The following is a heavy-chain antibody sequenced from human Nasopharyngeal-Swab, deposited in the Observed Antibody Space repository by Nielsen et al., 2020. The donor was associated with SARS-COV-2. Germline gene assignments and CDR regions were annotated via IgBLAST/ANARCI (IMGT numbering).Heavy chain of an antibody. D-gene: IGHD3-10*01. J-gene: IGHJ4*02. Sequence: GESLKISCAASGFTFSSYSMHWVRQAPGKGLEWVAVIWYDGSNKYYADSVKGRFTISRDNSKNTLYLQMNSLRAEDTAVYYCVRGLWFGELLGSGYWGQGTLVTVSS. V-gene: IGHV3-33*01. CDR2: IWYDGSNK. CDR1: GFTFSSYS. CDR3: VRGLWFGELLGSGY.